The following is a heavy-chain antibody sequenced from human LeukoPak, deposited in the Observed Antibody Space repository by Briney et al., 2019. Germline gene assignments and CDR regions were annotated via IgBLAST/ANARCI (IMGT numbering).Heavy chain of an antibody. CDR3: ARAPLSGAPYYYYYYMDV. Sequence: SETLSLTCAVYGGSFSGYYWSWIRQPPGKGLEWIGEINHSGSTNYNPSLKSRVTISVDTSKNQFSLKLRSVTAADTAVYYCARAPLSGAPYYYYYYMDVWGKGTTVTVSS. J-gene: IGHJ6*03. CDR1: GGSFSGYY. D-gene: IGHD2/OR15-2a*01. V-gene: IGHV4-34*01. CDR2: INHSGST.